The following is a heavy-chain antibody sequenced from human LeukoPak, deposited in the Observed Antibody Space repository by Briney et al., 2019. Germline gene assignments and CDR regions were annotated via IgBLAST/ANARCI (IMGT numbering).Heavy chain of an antibody. CDR2: FSGSGGST. CDR3: AKARAQSSGWHFEY. CDR1: GFTFSSYA. J-gene: IGHJ4*02. D-gene: IGHD6-25*01. Sequence: GGSLRLSCAASGFTFSSYAMSWVRQAPGKGLECISGFSGSGGSTYYAASVKGRFTISRDNSKNTLYLQMNSLGADDTAIYYCAKARAQSSGWHFEYWGQGTPVTVSS. V-gene: IGHV3-23*01.